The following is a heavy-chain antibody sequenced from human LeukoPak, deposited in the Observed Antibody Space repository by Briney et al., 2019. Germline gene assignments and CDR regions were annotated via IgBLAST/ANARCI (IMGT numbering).Heavy chain of an antibody. CDR3: ARGRYSSNWYLMNIDS. D-gene: IGHD6-13*01. J-gene: IGHJ4*02. CDR2: ISYDGNNK. Sequence: GGSLRLSCAASGFTFSSYPMHWVRQAPGKGLEWVSIISYDGNNKFYADSVKGRFTISRDNSKNTLYLQMNSLRAEDTAVHYCARGRYSSNWYLMNIDSRGQGTLVTVSS. V-gene: IGHV3-30-3*01. CDR1: GFTFSSYP.